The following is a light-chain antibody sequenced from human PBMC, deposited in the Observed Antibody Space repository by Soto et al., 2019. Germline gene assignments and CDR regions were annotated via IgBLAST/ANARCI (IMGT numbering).Light chain of an antibody. Sequence: QSALTQAASVSGSPGQSITISCTGTSSDIGGSDYVSWYQQHPGKAPKLMIYEVSNRPSGVSNRFSGSKSGNTASLTISGLQAEDEADYYCSSYTSSSTLVFGGGTKVTVL. J-gene: IGLJ2*01. CDR3: SSYTSSSTLV. CDR2: EVS. V-gene: IGLV2-14*01. CDR1: SSDIGGSDY.